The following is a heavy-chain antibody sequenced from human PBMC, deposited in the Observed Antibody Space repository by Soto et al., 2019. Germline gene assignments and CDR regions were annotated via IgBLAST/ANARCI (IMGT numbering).Heavy chain of an antibody. CDR1: GFTFSSYA. Sequence: GGSVRLSCAASGFTFSSYAMSWVRQAQGKGLEWVSAISAGAVATNYADSVKGRFTISRDNSKNTLYLQMNSLRAEDTAVYYCAKGRESSGSYRPFDYWGQGALVTVSS. D-gene: IGHD3-22*01. CDR2: ISAGAVAT. J-gene: IGHJ4*02. CDR3: AKGRESSGSYRPFDY. V-gene: IGHV3-23*01.